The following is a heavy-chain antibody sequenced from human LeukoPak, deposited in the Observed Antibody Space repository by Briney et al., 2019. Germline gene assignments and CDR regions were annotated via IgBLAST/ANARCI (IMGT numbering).Heavy chain of an antibody. CDR1: GGSISSGGYY. D-gene: IGHD2-2*01. CDR2: IYYSGST. J-gene: IGHJ6*02. V-gene: IGHV4-31*03. Sequence: PQTLSLTCTVSGGSISSGGYYWSWIRQHPGKGLEWIGYIYYSGSTYYNPSLKSRVTISVDTSKNQSSLKLSSVTAADTAVYYCARFVWCSSTSCYRPTGMDVWGQGTTVTVSS. CDR3: ARFVWCSSTSCYRPTGMDV.